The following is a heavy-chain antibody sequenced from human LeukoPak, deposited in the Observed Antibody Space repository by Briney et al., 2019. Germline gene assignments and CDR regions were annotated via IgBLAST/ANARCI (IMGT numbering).Heavy chain of an antibody. D-gene: IGHD6-19*01. J-gene: IGHJ4*02. CDR3: AKDGAVAGTGFDY. Sequence: GGSLRLSCAASGFTFSDYSMNWVRQAPGKGLEWVSAISGSGGSTYYADSVKGRFTISRDNSKNTLYLQMNSLRAEDTAVYYCAKDGAVAGTGFDYWGQGTLVTVSS. CDR2: ISGSGGST. CDR1: GFTFSDYS. V-gene: IGHV3-23*01.